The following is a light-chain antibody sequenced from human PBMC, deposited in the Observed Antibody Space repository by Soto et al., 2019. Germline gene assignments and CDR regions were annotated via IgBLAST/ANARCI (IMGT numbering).Light chain of an antibody. CDR1: QNNNNW. CDR2: GAS. J-gene: IGKJ1*01. CDR3: QQNNYM. Sequence: DIELTQSPASLPSSLGYIIAITCRASQNNNNWLAWYQQKPGRAPKLLIYGASSLGSGVPSRFSGSGSGTEFTLTISSLQPDDFATYYCQQNNYMFGQGTKVDIK. V-gene: IGKV1-5*01.